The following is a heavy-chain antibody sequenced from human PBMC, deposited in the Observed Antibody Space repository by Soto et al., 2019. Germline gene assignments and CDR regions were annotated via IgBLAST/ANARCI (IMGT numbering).Heavy chain of an antibody. CDR3: ARDGIAPYYYYGMDV. J-gene: IGHJ6*02. CDR1: GFTFSSYG. Sequence: GGSLRLSCAASGFTFSSYGMHWVRQAPGKGLEWVAVIWYDGSNKYYADSVKGRFTISRDNSKNTLYLQMNSLRAEDTAVYYCARDGIAPYYYYGMDVWGRGTTVTVSS. D-gene: IGHD1-26*01. CDR2: IWYDGSNK. V-gene: IGHV3-30*19.